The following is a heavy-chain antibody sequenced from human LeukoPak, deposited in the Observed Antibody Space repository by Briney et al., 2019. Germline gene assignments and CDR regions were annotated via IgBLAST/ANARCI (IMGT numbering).Heavy chain of an antibody. D-gene: IGHD3-16*02. CDR2: MNPNRGNT. CDR1: GYTFTSYD. J-gene: IGHJ4*02. V-gene: IGHV1-8*01. Sequence: GASVKVSCKASGYTFTSYDINWVRQATGQGLEWMGWMNPNRGNTGYAQKFQGRVTMTRNTSTSTAYMELSRLRSDDTAVYYCARPHDYVWGSYRGGLDYWGQGTLVTVSS. CDR3: ARPHDYVWGSYRGGLDY.